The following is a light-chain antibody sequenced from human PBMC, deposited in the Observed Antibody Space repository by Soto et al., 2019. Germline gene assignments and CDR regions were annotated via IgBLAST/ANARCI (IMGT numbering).Light chain of an antibody. V-gene: IGKV3-20*01. CDR3: QHHACSPA. CDR1: HSFSSSF. Sequence: ESVLTQSPGTLSLSPGERATLSCRASHSFSSSFLAWYQQKPGQAPRLLIYGASSRATGIPERFSGSGSGTDFTLTISRLDPEDFGMYYCQHHACSPAFGQGTKVDIK. J-gene: IGKJ1*01. CDR2: GAS.